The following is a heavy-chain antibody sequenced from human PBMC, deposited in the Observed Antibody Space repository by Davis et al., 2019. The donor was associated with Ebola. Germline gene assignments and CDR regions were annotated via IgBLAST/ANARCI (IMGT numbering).Heavy chain of an antibody. CDR1: GGTFSSYA. D-gene: IGHD1-26*01. CDR3: TKRVGSRSGFEN. V-gene: IGHV1-69*04. CDR2: IIPILGIA. Sequence: SVKVSCKASGGTFSSYAISWVRQAPGQGLEWMGRIIPILGIANYAQKFQGRVTITADKSTSTAYMELSSLRSDDTAVYYCTKRVGSRSGFENWGQGSLVTVSS. J-gene: IGHJ4*02.